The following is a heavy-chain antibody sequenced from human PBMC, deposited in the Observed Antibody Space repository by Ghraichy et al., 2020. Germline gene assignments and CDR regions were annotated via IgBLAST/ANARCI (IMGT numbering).Heavy chain of an antibody. CDR3: VTDILPGGAAV. CDR1: GITLDEHA. V-gene: IGHV3-9*01. CDR2: IIWRSGRI. Sequence: GGSLRLSCEAFGITLDEHATHWVRQSPGKGLEWVSGIIWRSGRIKYAASVKGRFTVSRDNSKRLLYLQMNSLRAEDTALYYCVTDILPGGAAVWGQGTTVTVS. J-gene: IGHJ6*02. D-gene: IGHD3-10*01.